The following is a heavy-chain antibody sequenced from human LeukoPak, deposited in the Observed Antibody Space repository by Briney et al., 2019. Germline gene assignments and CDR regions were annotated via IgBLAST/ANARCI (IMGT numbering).Heavy chain of an antibody. Sequence: GGSLILSCSASGFIIDDYGMTWLRQAPGKGLEWDSGINWNGGSTGYADSAKGRFTSSRDNAKNPLYLQMSSLGAEETALYYCARGRSYSGIFFDATEIWGEGTMVTVSS. CDR2: INWNGGST. V-gene: IGHV3-20*04. D-gene: IGHD1-26*01. CDR3: ARGRSYSGIFFDATEI. CDR1: GFIIDDYG. J-gene: IGHJ3*02.